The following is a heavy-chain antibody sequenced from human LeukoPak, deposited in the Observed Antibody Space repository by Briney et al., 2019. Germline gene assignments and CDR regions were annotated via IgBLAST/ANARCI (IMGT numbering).Heavy chain of an antibody. V-gene: IGHV3-11*05. CDR3: ARGLIAVAGLFDP. J-gene: IGHJ5*02. CDR1: GFTFNDCY. CDR2: ISTSGAYT. D-gene: IGHD6-19*01. Sequence: GGSLRLSCAASGFTFNDCYMSWIRQTPGKGLEWVSYISTSGAYTDYADSVKGRFTISRDNAKNSLFLQMNSLRVEDTAVYYCARGLIAVAGLFDPWGQGTLVTVSS.